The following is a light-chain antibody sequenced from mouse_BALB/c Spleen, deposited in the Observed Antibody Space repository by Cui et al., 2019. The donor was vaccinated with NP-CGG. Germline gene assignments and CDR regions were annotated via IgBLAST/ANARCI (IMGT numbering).Light chain of an antibody. J-gene: IGLJ1*01. CDR3: ALWYSNHWV. Sequence: QAVVTQESALTTSPGETVTLTCRSSTGAVTTNNYANWVQEKPDHLFTVLIGGTNNRTPGVPARFSGSLIGDKAALTITGAQPEDEAIYFCALWYSNHWVFGGGTKLTVL. V-gene: IGLV1*01. CDR1: TGAVTTNNY. CDR2: GTN.